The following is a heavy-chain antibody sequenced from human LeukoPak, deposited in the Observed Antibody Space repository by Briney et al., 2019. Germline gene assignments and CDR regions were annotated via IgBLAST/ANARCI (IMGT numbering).Heavy chain of an antibody. J-gene: IGHJ5*02. CDR3: ASGQTWIQP. D-gene: IGHD5-18*01. CDR2: INHSGST. CDR1: GGSFSGYY. V-gene: IGHV4-34*01. Sequence: PSETLSLTCGVYGGSFSGYYWSWIRQPPGKGLEWIGEINHSGSTNYNPSLKSRVTISVDTSKNQFSLKLSSVTAADTAVYYCASGQTWIQPWGQGTLVTVSS.